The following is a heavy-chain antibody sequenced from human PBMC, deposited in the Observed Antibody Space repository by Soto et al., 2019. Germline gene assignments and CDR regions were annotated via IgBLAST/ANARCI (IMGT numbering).Heavy chain of an antibody. D-gene: IGHD2-15*01. J-gene: IGHJ4*02. Sequence: SETLSLTCAVSGGSISSSNWWSWVRQPPGKGLEWIGEIYHSGSTNYNPSLKSRVTISVDKSKNQFSLKLSSVAAADTAVYYCARTKKLGYCSGGSCVYYFDYWGQGTLVTVSS. CDR2: IYHSGST. CDR1: GGSISSSNW. CDR3: ARTKKLGYCSGGSCVYYFDY. V-gene: IGHV4-4*02.